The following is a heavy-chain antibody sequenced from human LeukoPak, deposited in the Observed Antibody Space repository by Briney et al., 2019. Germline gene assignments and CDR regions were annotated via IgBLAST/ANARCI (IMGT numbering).Heavy chain of an antibody. J-gene: IGHJ3*02. CDR2: ISYTGST. CDR1: GGSVSSGSYY. CDR3: AGAWDSSGYRGAFHI. Sequence: KPSGTLSLTCTVSGGSVSSGSYYWNWIRQPPGKGLEGIGYISYTGSTDYNPSLKSRVTISVETSKKQISLKLSSVTAADTAVYYCAGAWDSSGYRGAFHIWGQGTMVTASS. V-gene: IGHV4-61*01. D-gene: IGHD3-22*01.